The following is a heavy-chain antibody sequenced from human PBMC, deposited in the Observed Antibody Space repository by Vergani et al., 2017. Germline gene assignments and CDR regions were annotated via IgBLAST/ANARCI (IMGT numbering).Heavy chain of an antibody. CDR1: GFTFSSYW. CDR3: ARDPGIAAAGVXSFQH. V-gene: IGHV3-7*01. CDR2: IKQDGSEK. Sequence: EVQLVESGGGLVQPGGSLRLSCAASGFTFSSYWMSWVRQAPGKGLEWVANIKQDGSEKYYVDSVKGRFTISRDNAKNSLYLQMNSLRAEDTAVYYCARDPGIAAAGVXSFQHWGQGTLVTVSS. J-gene: IGHJ1*01. D-gene: IGHD6-13*01.